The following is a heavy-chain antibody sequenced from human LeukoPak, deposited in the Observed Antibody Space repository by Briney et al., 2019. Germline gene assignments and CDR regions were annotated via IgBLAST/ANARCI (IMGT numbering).Heavy chain of an antibody. D-gene: IGHD4-17*01. CDR1: GGTFSSYA. V-gene: IGHV1-69*13. CDR3: ASGSLMELTVTTPFDY. J-gene: IGHJ4*02. Sequence: SVKVSCKASGGTFSSYAISWVRQAPGQGLEWMGGIIPIFGTANYAQKFQGRVTITADESTSTAYMELSSLRSEDTAVYYCASGSLMELTVTTPFDYWGQGTLVTVSS. CDR2: IIPIFGTA.